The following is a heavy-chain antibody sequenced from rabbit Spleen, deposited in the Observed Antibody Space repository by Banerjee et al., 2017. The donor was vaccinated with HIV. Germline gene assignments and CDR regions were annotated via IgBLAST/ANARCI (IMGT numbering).Heavy chain of an antibody. CDR1: GVSFSSNYY. Sequence: EESGGDLVKPGASLTLTCTASGVSFSSNYYMCWVRQAPGKGLEWIACIDTSSSGFTYFVSWAKGRFTISKTSSTTVTLQMTTLTAADTATYFCARDSGSSFSSYGMDLWGPGTLVTVS. D-gene: IGHD8-1*01. V-gene: IGHV1S40*01. CDR2: IDTSSSGFT. J-gene: IGHJ6*01. CDR3: ARDSGSSFSSYGMDL.